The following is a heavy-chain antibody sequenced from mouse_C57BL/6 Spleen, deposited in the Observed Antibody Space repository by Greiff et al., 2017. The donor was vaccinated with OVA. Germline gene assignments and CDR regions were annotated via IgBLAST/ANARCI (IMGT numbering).Heavy chain of an antibody. V-gene: IGHV1-81*01. CDR1: GYTFTSYG. D-gene: IGHD2-5*01. CDR3: ARSDYYSNPYAMDY. CDR2: IYPRSGNT. J-gene: IGHJ4*01. Sequence: VKLLESGAELARPGASVKLSCKASGYTFTSYGISWVKQRTGQGLEWIGEIYPRSGNTYYNEKFKGKATLTADKSSSTAYMELRSLTSEDSAVYFCARSDYYSNPYAMDYWGQGTSVTVSS.